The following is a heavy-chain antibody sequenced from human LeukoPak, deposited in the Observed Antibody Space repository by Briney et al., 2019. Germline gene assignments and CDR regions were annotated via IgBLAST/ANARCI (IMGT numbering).Heavy chain of an antibody. Sequence: GGSLRLSCAASGFTFDDYAMHWVRQAPGKGLEWVSRIRWNSDSIAYEYSVKGRFTISKDTTKNFQYLQMNSIRAEDKALYYCAKDKRRGYSYGYFDYWGQGTLVTDCS. V-gene: IGHV3-9*01. CDR2: IRWNSDSI. CDR3: AKDKRRGYSYGYFDY. D-gene: IGHD5-18*01. J-gene: IGHJ4*02. CDR1: GFTFDDYA.